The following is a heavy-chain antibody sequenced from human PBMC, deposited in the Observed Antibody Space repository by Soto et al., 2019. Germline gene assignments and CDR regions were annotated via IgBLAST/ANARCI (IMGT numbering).Heavy chain of an antibody. CDR2: IIPIFGTA. CDR1: GGTFSSYA. D-gene: IGHD3-10*01. CDR3: ARDLGYYGSGSYSKGYYYYGMDV. J-gene: IGHJ6*02. Sequence: SVKVSCNASGGTFSSYAISWVRQAPGQGLEWMGGIIPIFGTANYAQKFQGRVTITADESTSTAYMELSSLRSEDTAVYYCARDLGYYGSGSYSKGYYYYGMDVWGQGTTVTSP. V-gene: IGHV1-69*13.